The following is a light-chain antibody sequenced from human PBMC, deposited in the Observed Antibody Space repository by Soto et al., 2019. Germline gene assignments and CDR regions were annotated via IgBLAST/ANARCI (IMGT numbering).Light chain of an antibody. J-gene: IGLJ3*02. CDR2: DIS. CDR3: SSYTSRITVV. CDR1: SSDVGAYKY. V-gene: IGLV2-14*01. Sequence: QSALTQPASVSGSPGQSITISCTGTSSDVGAYKYVSWYQQSPGKAPKLLIYDISNRPSGVSKRFSGSKSGNTASLTISGLQAEDEADYYCSSYTSRITVVFGGGTKLTVL.